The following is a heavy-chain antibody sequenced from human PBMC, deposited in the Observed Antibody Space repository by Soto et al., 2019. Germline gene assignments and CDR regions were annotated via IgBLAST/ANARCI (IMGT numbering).Heavy chain of an antibody. CDR3: AIDTSYDSSYRSSFDI. CDR2: IIPIFGTA. Sequence: GASVKVSCKASGGTFSSYAISWVRQAPGQGLEWMGGIIPIFGTANYAQKFQGRVTITADESTSTAYMELSSLRSEDTAVYYCAIDTSYDSSYRSSFDIWGQGTMVTVSS. V-gene: IGHV1-69*13. J-gene: IGHJ3*02. D-gene: IGHD3-22*01. CDR1: GGTFSSYA.